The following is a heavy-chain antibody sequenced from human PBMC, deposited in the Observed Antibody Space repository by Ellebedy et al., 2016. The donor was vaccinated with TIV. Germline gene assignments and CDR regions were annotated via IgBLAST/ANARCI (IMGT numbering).Heavy chain of an antibody. D-gene: IGHD6-6*01. CDR3: ARVSLGGIAARRDNNWFNP. CDR2: IYTSGST. J-gene: IGHJ5*02. V-gene: IGHV4-4*07. Sequence: GSLRLSXTVSGGSISSYYWSWIRQPAGKGLEWIGCIYTSGSTNYNPSLKSRVTISVDTSKNQFSLKLSSVTAADTAVYYCARVSLGGIAARRDNNWFNPWGQGTLVTVSS. CDR1: GGSISSYY.